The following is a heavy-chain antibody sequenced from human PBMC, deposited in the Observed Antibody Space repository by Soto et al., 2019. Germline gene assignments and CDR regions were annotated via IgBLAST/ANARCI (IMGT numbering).Heavy chain of an antibody. CDR1: GSSFTTYC. V-gene: IGHV1-18*01. CDR3: AREGPAPYYYYGMDV. Sequence: QVQLVQSGGEVKKPGASVKVSCKTSGSSFTTYCISWVRQSPGQGLEWMGWISAYNGNTNYAQKLQGRVTMTTDTSTSTAYMELRSLRSDDPAVYYCAREGPAPYYYYGMDVWGQGSTVTVSS. J-gene: IGHJ6*02. CDR2: ISAYNGNT.